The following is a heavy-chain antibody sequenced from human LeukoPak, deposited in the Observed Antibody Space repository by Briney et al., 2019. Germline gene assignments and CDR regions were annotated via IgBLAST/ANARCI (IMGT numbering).Heavy chain of an antibody. V-gene: IGHV3-11*04. D-gene: IGHD3-16*01. Sequence: KPGGSLRLSCAASGFNFGDYYMSWIRQAPGKGLEWLTHISGSGSTIQYADSVKGRFIISRDNAENSLHLQMNSLRGEDTAVYYCARSWGVVAFDYWGQGTLVTVTS. CDR2: ISGSGSTI. CDR1: GFNFGDYY. CDR3: ARSWGVVAFDY. J-gene: IGHJ4*02.